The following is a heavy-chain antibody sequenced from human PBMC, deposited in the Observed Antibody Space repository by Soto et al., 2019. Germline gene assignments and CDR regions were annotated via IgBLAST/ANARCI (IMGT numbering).Heavy chain of an antibody. V-gene: IGHV3-9*01. CDR1: GFSFDDYA. D-gene: IGHD5-18*01. CDR2: ISWNSGSM. CDR3: ANDLGSGYSRGYSPFDS. J-gene: IGHJ4*02. Sequence: GGSLRLSCAASGFSFDDYAMHWVRQPPGKGLEWVSGISWNSGSMAYADSVKGRFTISRDNARNSLYLQMNSLRPEDTAFYYCANDLGSGYSRGYSPFDSCGQRTQVAVSS.